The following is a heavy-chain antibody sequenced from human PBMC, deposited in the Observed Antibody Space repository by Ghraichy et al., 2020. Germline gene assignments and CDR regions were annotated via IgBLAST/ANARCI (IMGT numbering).Heavy chain of an antibody. V-gene: IGHV3-23*01. CDR1: GFTFSSYA. J-gene: IGHJ4*02. CDR2: ISGSGGST. Sequence: GGSLRLSCAASGFTFSSYAMSWVRQAPGKGLEWVSAISGSGGSTYYADSVKGRFTISRDNSKNTLYLQMNSLRAEDTAVYYCAKATYYYDSSGSSRDYWGQGTLVTVSS. CDR3: AKATYYYDSSGSSRDY. D-gene: IGHD3-22*01.